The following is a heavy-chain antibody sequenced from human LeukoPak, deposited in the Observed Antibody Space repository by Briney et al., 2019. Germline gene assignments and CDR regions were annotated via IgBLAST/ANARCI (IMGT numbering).Heavy chain of an antibody. J-gene: IGHJ4*02. Sequence: GGSLRLSCAASGFTFSSYAMSWVRQAPGKGLEWVSAISGSGGSTYYADSVKGRFTISRDNSKNTLYLQMNSLRAEDMAVYYCAKDQYYGDYYFDYWGQGTLVTVSS. CDR3: AKDQYYGDYYFDY. D-gene: IGHD4-17*01. CDR2: ISGSGGST. CDR1: GFTFSSYA. V-gene: IGHV3-23*01.